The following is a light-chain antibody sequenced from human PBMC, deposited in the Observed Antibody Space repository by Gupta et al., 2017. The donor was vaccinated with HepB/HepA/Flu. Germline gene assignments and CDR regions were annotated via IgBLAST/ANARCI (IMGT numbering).Light chain of an antibody. J-gene: IGKJ4*01. V-gene: IGKV3-15*01. Sequence: EIVMTQSPATLSVSSGEIATLSCRASQSVSSNLAWYQQKPGQAPRLLIYRASTRATGIPARFSGSGSGTEFTLTISSLQSEDFAVYYCQQDNNCPFTFGRGTKVEIK. CDR2: RAS. CDR1: QSVSSN. CDR3: QQDNNCPFT.